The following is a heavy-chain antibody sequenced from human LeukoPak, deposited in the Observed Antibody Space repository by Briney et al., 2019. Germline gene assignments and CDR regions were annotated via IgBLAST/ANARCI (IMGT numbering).Heavy chain of an antibody. D-gene: IGHD3-10*01. Sequence: PSETLSLTCTVSGGSISSGDYYWSWIRQPPGKGLEWIGYIYYSGSTYYNPSLKSRVTISVDTSKNQFSLKLSSVTAADTAVYYCARVWYGSGSYYNLGCYYGMDVWGQGTTVTASS. V-gene: IGHV4-30-4*01. J-gene: IGHJ6*02. CDR2: IYYSGST. CDR3: ARVWYGSGSYYNLGCYYGMDV. CDR1: GGSISSGDYY.